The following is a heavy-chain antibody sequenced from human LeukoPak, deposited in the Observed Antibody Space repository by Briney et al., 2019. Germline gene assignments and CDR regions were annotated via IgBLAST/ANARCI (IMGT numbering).Heavy chain of an antibody. V-gene: IGHV3-23*01. J-gene: IGHJ4*02. CDR1: GFTFSSYG. CDR2: ISGSGYST. D-gene: IGHD1-26*01. Sequence: GGSLRLSCAASGFTFSSYGMTWVRQAPGKGLEWVSAISGSGYSTFNADSVKGRFTISRDDSKNTLYLQMNSLRAEDTAVYYCANPGGIVGAVDYWGQGTLVTVSS. CDR3: ANPGGIVGAVDY.